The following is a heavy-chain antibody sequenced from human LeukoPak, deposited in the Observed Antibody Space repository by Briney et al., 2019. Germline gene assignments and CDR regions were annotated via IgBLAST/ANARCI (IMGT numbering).Heavy chain of an antibody. CDR2: IKSKTDGGTT. V-gene: IGHV3-15*01. Sequence: GGSLRLSCAASGFTFSNAWMSWVRQAPGKGLEWVGRIKSKTDGGTTDYAAPVKGRFTISRDDSKNTLYLQMNSLKTEDTAVYYCATAIYCSGGSCYSKGSYWGQGTLVTVSS. J-gene: IGHJ4*02. D-gene: IGHD2-15*01. CDR1: GFTFSNAW. CDR3: ATAIYCSGGSCYSKGSY.